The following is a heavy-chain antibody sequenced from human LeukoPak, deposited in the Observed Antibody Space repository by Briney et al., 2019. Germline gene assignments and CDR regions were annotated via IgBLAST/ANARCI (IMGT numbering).Heavy chain of an antibody. V-gene: IGHV3-21*06. J-gene: IGHJ4*02. CDR1: GFTFSSYS. Sequence: GGSLRLSCAASGFTFSSYSMDWVRQAPGKGLEWVSSISSSSSYIYYADSLKGRFTISRDNAKNSLYLQMNSLRAEDTAVYYCARGTPTTRDFDSWGQGTLVTVSS. CDR3: ARGTPTTRDFDS. D-gene: IGHD4-11*01. CDR2: ISSSSSYI.